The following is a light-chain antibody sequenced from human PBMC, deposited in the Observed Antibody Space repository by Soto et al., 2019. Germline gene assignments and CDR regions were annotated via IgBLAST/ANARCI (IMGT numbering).Light chain of an antibody. CDR3: QQSYSSPIT. J-gene: IGKJ5*01. CDR1: QSINTY. V-gene: IGKV1-39*01. Sequence: DIQMTQSPSSLSASVGDRVTITCRASQSINTYLNWYQQKPGKAPKLLIFAAFSLQGGVPSRFSGSGSGTDFTLTISSLQPEDFATYYCQQSYSSPITFGQGTRLEIK. CDR2: AAF.